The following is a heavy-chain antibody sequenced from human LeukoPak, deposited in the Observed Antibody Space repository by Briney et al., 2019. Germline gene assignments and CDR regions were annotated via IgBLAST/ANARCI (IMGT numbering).Heavy chain of an antibody. J-gene: IGHJ4*02. Sequence: PGGSLRLSCAASGFSFSSFGMNWVCQAPGKGLEWVAVLSHDGRNKNYADSVKGRFIISRDNSKKTLYLQMNSLRGEDTAAYYCARFREYTYGPFDSWGQGTLVTVSS. D-gene: IGHD5-18*01. V-gene: IGHV3-30*04. CDR1: GFSFSSFG. CDR3: ARFREYTYGPFDS. CDR2: LSHDGRNK.